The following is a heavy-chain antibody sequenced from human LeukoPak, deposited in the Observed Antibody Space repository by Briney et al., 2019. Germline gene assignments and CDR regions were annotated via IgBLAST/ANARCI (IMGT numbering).Heavy chain of an antibody. CDR3: ARGLQETFGWLKAFSAFDI. CDR1: GYTFTSYY. CDR2: ISAYNGNT. V-gene: IGHV1-18*04. Sequence: ASVKVSCKASGYTFTSYYMHWVRQAPGQGLEWMGWISAYNGNTNYAQILQGRVTMTTDTSTSTASMELRSLRSDDTAVYYCARGLQETFGWLKAFSAFDIWGKGTM. J-gene: IGHJ3*02. D-gene: IGHD5-24*01.